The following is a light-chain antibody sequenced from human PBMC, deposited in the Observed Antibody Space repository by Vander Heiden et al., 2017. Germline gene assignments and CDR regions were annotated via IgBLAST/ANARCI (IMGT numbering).Light chain of an antibody. CDR1: STNIGSKR. J-gene: IGLJ2*01. CDR2: FND. Sequence: SLLPLPPSPSPTPPPRVNIACSGSSTNIGSKRVNWYEQVPGTAPKLLMYFNDERPSGVPDRFSASKSDTSASLAISGLQSEDEADYYCATWDDDLNGVVFGGGTKLTVL. V-gene: IGLV1-44*01. CDR3: ATWDDDLNGVV.